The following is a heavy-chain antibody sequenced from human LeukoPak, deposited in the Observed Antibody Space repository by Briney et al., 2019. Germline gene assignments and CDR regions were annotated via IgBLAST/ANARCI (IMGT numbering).Heavy chain of an antibody. CDR2: IYYSGST. D-gene: IGHD2-15*01. CDR1: GGSISSSSYY. Sequence: SETLSLTCTVSGGSISSSSYYWGWIRQPPGKGLEWIGSIYYSGSTYYNPSLKSRVTISVDTSKNQFSLKLSSVTAADTAVYYCAGAGGKRSRGYWHFDLWGRGTLVTVS. CDR3: AGAGGKRSRGYWHFDL. V-gene: IGHV4-39*01. J-gene: IGHJ2*01.